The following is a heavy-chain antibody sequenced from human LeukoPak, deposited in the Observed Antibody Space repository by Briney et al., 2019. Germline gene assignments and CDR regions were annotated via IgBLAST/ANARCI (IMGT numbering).Heavy chain of an antibody. Sequence: GGSLRLSCAASGFTFSSYSMNWVRQAPGKGLEWVSSISSSSSSYIYYADSVKGRFTISRDNAKNSLYLQMNSLRAEDTAVYYCARDRNYYDSSGYYSPFDYWGQGTLVTVSS. CDR2: ISSSSSSYI. D-gene: IGHD3-22*01. CDR3: ARDRNYYDSSGYYSPFDY. J-gene: IGHJ4*02. V-gene: IGHV3-21*01. CDR1: GFTFSSYS.